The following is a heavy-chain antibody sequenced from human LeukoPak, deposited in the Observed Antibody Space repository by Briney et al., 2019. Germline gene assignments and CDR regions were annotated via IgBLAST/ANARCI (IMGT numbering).Heavy chain of an antibody. CDR2: IYYSGST. V-gene: IGHV4-39*07. J-gene: IGHJ6*02. Sequence: SETLSLTCTVSGGSISSSSYYWGWIRQPPGKGLEWIGSIYYSGSTNYNPSLKSRVTISVDTSKNQFSLKLSSVTAADTAVYYCARARGYSYGALFYGMDVWGQGTTVTVSS. D-gene: IGHD5-18*01. CDR1: GGSISSSSYY. CDR3: ARARGYSYGALFYGMDV.